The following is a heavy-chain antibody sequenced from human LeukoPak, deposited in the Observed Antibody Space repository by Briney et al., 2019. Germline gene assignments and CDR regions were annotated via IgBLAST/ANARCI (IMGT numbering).Heavy chain of an antibody. CDR3: ARGRIDYFDSSGYSGYFDY. D-gene: IGHD3-22*01. CDR1: VYSLSSGYY. J-gene: IGHJ4*02. CDR2: IYHSGST. V-gene: IGHV4-38-2*01. Sequence: PSETLSLTCAVPVYSLSSGYYWGWIRPPPGKGLEWSGRIYHSGSTFYNPSLKIRVTISVSTSQNQFSLKLCSLTAAHTAVHYCARGRIDYFDSSGYSGYFDYWGQGTLVTVSS.